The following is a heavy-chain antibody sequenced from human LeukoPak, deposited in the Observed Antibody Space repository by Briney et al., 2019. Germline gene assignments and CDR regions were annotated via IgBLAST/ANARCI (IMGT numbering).Heavy chain of an antibody. CDR1: GYTFTGYY. Sequence: ASVKVSCRASGYTFTGYYMHWVRQAPGQGLEWMGWINPNSGGTNYAQKFQGRVTMTRDTSISTAYMELSRLRSDDTAVYYCGREFCDDARCYGPDYWGQGTLVMVSS. V-gene: IGHV1-2*02. D-gene: IGHD2-2*01. CDR3: GREFCDDARCYGPDY. CDR2: INPNSGGT. J-gene: IGHJ4*02.